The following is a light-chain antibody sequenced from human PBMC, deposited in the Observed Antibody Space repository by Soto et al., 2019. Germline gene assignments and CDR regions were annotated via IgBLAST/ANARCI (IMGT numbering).Light chain of an antibody. Sequence: QSVLTQPPSVSGAPGQRVTISCTGSSSNIGAGYDVHWYQQLPGTAPKLLIYGNSNRPSGVPDRFSGPKSGTSASLAITGLQAEDEADYYCQSYDSSVSGYVVFGGGTKLTVL. CDR3: QSYDSSVSGYVV. J-gene: IGLJ2*01. V-gene: IGLV1-40*01. CDR2: GNS. CDR1: SSNIGAGYD.